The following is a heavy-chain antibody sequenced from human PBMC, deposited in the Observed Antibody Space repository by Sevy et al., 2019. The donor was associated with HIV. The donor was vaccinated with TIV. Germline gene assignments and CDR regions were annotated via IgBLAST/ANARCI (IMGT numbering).Heavy chain of an antibody. CDR3: ARPYCSGDDCYSELDS. CDR2: ISSGSGTI. Sequence: GGSLRLSCAASGFNFRNYSMTWVRQAPGKGLDWVSYISSGSGTIHYADSVKDRFTISRDNAKNSLFLQMNSLRDEDTAIYYCARPYCSGDDCYSELDSWGQGILVTVSS. D-gene: IGHD2-15*01. CDR1: GFNFRNYS. V-gene: IGHV3-48*02. J-gene: IGHJ4*02.